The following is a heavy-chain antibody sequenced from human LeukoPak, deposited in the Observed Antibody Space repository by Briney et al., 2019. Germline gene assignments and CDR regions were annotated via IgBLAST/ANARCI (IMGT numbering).Heavy chain of an antibody. V-gene: IGHV4-34*01. CDR3: ARQYYGYSGGGLDY. D-gene: IGHD3-16*01. Sequence: SETLSLTCAVYGGSFSGYYWSWIRQPPGKGLEWIEEINHSGSTSYNPSLKSRVTISVDTSKNQFSLKLNSVTAADTALYYCARQYYGYSGGGLDYWGQGTLVTVSS. CDR1: GGSFSGYY. CDR2: INHSGST. J-gene: IGHJ4*02.